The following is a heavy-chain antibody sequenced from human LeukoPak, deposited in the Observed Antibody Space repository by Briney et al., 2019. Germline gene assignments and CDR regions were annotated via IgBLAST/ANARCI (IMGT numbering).Heavy chain of an antibody. J-gene: IGHJ3*02. Sequence: ASVKVSCKASGYTFTGYYIHWVRQAPGQGLEWMGRINPNNGGTNYAQKFQGRVTMARDMSMSTAYMELSRLRSVDTAVYYCAGEDNSSGYRPFDIWGQGAMVTVPS. D-gene: IGHD3-22*01. CDR3: AGEDNSSGYRPFDI. V-gene: IGHV1-2*06. CDR2: INPNNGGT. CDR1: GYTFTGYY.